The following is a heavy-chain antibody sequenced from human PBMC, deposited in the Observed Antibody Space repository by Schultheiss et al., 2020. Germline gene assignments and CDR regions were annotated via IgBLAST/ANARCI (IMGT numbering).Heavy chain of an antibody. J-gene: IGHJ6*02. CDR3: AREYVLLWFREPYYYYGMDV. D-gene: IGHD3-10*01. Sequence: GGSLRLSCAASGFTLSSYGMHWVRQAPGKGLEWVAVIWYDGSNKYYADSVKGRFTISRDNSKNTLYLQMNSLRAEDTAVYYCAREYVLLWFREPYYYYGMDVWGQGTTVTVSS. V-gene: IGHV3-33*01. CDR1: GFTLSSYG. CDR2: IWYDGSNK.